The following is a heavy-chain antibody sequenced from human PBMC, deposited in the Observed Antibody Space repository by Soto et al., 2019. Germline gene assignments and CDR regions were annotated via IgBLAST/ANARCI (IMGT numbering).Heavy chain of an antibody. J-gene: IGHJ3*02. V-gene: IGHV4-61*01. CDR3: ATSPRFAFDI. Sequence: QVQLQESGPGLVKPSETLSLSCSVSGGSVNSVNYYWSWIRQPPGKGLEWIGYIYSSESTNYNPPLQSRVTIPVDPSQNQLSLRLNAVTTADTAVYYCATSPRFAFDIWGQGTMVTVSS. CDR1: GGSVNSVNYY. CDR2: IYSSEST.